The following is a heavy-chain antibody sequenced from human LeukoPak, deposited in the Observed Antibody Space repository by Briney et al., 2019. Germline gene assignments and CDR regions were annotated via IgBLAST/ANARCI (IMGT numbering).Heavy chain of an antibody. Sequence: SETLSLTCTVSGGSISSYYWSWIRQPPGKGLEWIGYIYYSGSTNYNPSLKSRVTISVDTSKNQFSLKLSSVTAADTAVYYCARGADYYDSSGYYSGLGWFDPWGQGALVTVSS. V-gene: IGHV4-59*01. CDR2: IYYSGST. J-gene: IGHJ5*02. CDR3: ARGADYYDSSGYYSGLGWFDP. CDR1: GGSISSYY. D-gene: IGHD3-22*01.